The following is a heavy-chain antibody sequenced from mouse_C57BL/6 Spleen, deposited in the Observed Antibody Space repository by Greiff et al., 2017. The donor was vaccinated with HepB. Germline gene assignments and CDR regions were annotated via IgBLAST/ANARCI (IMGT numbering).Heavy chain of an antibody. Sequence: EVKLQQSGPVLVKPGASVKMSCKASGYTFTDYYMNWVKQSHGKSLEWIGVINPYNGGTSYNQKFKGKATLTVDKSSSTAYMELNSLTSEDSAVYYCASRGALFDYWGQGTTLTVSS. CDR1: GYTFTDYY. V-gene: IGHV1-19*01. CDR3: ASRGALFDY. CDR2: INPYNGGT. J-gene: IGHJ2*01.